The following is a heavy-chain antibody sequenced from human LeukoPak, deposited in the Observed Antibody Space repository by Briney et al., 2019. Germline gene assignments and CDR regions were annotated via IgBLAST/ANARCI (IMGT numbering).Heavy chain of an antibody. D-gene: IGHD3-9*01. CDR1: GFTFSSYG. V-gene: IGHV3-30*18. CDR2: ISYDGSNK. CDR3: AKEQYYDILTGHDYYYGMDV. J-gene: IGHJ6*04. Sequence: GGSLRLSCAASGFTFSSYGMHWVRQAPGKGLEGVAVISYDGSNKYYADSVKGRFTISRDNPKNTLYLQMNSLRAEDTAVYYCAKEQYYDILTGHDYYYGMDVWGKGTTVTVSS.